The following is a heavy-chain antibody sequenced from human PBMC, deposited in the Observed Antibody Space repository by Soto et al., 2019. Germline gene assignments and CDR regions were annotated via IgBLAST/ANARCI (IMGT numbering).Heavy chain of an antibody. CDR2: MKHTGST. CDR1: GGSSSRYY. Sequence: SETLSLTCAVYGGSSSRYYRTGILRSPGMGLEWIGEMKHTGSTNYNPSLKSRVTISEDTSKNKFSLKLSSVTAADTAVYYCATVALSVYCSSNSCPGASHQIWGQGTMVTVSS. CDR3: ATVALSVYCSSNSCPGASHQI. V-gene: IGHV4-34*01. D-gene: IGHD2-2*01. J-gene: IGHJ3*02.